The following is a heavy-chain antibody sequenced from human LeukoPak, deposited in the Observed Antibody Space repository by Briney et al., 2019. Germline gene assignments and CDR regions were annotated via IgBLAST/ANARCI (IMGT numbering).Heavy chain of an antibody. CDR3: ATALRFLEWLY. D-gene: IGHD3-3*01. J-gene: IGHJ4*02. CDR1: GGSISSGVYY. CDR2: IYYSGST. V-gene: IGHV4-30-4*08. Sequence: SQTLSLTCTVSGGSISSGVYYWTWIRQPPGKGLEWIGYIYYSGSTYYNPSLKSRVTISVDTSRKQFSLKLSSVTAADTAVYYCATALRFLEWLYWGQGTLVTVSS.